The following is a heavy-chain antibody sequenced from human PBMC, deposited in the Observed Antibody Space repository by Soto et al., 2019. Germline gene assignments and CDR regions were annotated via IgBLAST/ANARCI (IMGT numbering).Heavy chain of an antibody. J-gene: IGHJ4*02. Sequence: QVQLVQSGPEMMQPGASVKVSCKASGYASLSYAMHWVRQVHGQVYEWLGWINAGVDGTMYSERFQGRVRMTRDTSANTVYMELNALTSADTAVYYCAREVPGVTAFDYWGQGTRVIVSS. V-gene: IGHV1-3*01. CDR2: INAGVDGT. D-gene: IGHD3-10*01. CDR1: GYASLSYA. CDR3: AREVPGVTAFDY.